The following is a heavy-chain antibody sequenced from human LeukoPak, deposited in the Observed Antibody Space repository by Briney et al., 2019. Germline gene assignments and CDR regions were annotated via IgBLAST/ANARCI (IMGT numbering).Heavy chain of an antibody. V-gene: IGHV3-48*01. CDR1: GFTFNSYA. CDR2: IRSSSET. D-gene: IGHD5-12*01. CDR3: ARDAGNSGYGCDL. Sequence: GGSLRLSCSASGFTFNSYAMHWVRQAPGKGLEWVSHIRSSSETFYADSVKGRFTISRDNARNSLYLQMNNLRGEDTAIYYCARDAGNSGYGCDLWGQGTLVTVSS. J-gene: IGHJ5*02.